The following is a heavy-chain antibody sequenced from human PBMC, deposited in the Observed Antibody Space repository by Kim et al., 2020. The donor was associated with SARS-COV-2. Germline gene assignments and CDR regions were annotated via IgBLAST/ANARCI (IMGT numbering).Heavy chain of an antibody. D-gene: IGHD6-13*01. CDR3: ARVISWYTSRWYYFDY. J-gene: IGHJ4*01. CDR1: GVSISSYY. Sequence: SETLSLTCTVSGVSISSYYWSWIRQPPGKGLEWIGYIFYVGSTNYTPSLKSRVTISVDTSKNQFSLRLTSVTAADTAVYYCARVISWYTSRWYYFDYWG. V-gene: IGHV4-59*01. CDR2: IFYVGST.